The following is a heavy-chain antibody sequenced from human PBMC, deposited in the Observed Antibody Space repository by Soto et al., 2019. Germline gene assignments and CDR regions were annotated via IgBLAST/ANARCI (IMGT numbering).Heavy chain of an antibody. CDR1: GFSFSSSW. CDR2: IKEDGSEK. Sequence: GGSLRLSCAASGFSFSSSWMNWVRQAPGKGLEWVADIKEDGSEKYYVNSLKGRFTISRDNAKNSLYLQMNSLRAEDTAVYYCARGDYYDRRFDSWGQGTLVTVSS. D-gene: IGHD3-22*01. J-gene: IGHJ4*02. CDR3: ARGDYYDRRFDS. V-gene: IGHV3-7*03.